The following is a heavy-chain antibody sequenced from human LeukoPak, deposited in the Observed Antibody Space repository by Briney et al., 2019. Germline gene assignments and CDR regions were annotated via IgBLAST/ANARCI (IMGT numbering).Heavy chain of an antibody. CDR1: GGSISGSSYY. V-gene: IGHV4-39*02. CDR3: ARGSYDILTGYSTLGEY. Sequence: PSETLSLTCTVSGGSISGSSYYWGWIRQPPGKGLEWTVSIYYSGSTYYKPSLKSRVTISLDTSKNHFYLKLSSVTAADTAVYYCARGSYDILTGYSTLGEYWGQGTLVTVSS. CDR2: IYYSGST. J-gene: IGHJ4*02. D-gene: IGHD3-9*01.